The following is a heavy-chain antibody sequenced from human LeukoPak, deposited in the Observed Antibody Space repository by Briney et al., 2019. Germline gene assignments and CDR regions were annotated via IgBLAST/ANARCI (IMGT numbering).Heavy chain of an antibody. D-gene: IGHD6-19*01. V-gene: IGHV1-46*01. J-gene: IGHJ4*02. CDR3: AVYSGWYDFDY. CDR1: GYTFTSYY. CDR2: INPSGGST. Sequence: ASVKVSCKASGYTFTSYYMHWVRQAPGQGLEWVGIINPSGGSTSYAQKFQGRVTMTRDTSTSTVYMELSSLRSEDTAVYYCAVYSGWYDFDYWGQGTLVTVSS.